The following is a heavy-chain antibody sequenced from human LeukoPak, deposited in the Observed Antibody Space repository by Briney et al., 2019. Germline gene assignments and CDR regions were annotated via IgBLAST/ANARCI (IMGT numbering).Heavy chain of an antibody. Sequence: PGGSLRLSCAASGFTFSSYWMSWIRQPPGKGLEWIGYIYYSGSTNYNPSLKSRVTISVDTSKNQFSLKLSSVTAADTAVYYCARGSIDYDILTGFEDWFDPWGQGTLVTVSS. J-gene: IGHJ5*02. CDR3: ARGSIDYDILTGFEDWFDP. D-gene: IGHD3-9*01. CDR1: GFTFSSYW. CDR2: IYYSGST. V-gene: IGHV4-59*01.